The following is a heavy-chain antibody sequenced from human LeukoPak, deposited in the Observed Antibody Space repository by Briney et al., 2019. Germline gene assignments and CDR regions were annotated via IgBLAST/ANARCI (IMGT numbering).Heavy chain of an antibody. D-gene: IGHD6-19*01. Sequence: GGSLRLSCAASGFTFSSYAMSWVRQAPGKGLEWVSAISGSGGSTYYADSVKGRFTISRDDSKNTLYLQMNSLRAEDTAVYYCAKDPQQWLVQGFDPWGQGTLVTVSS. CDR2: ISGSGGST. V-gene: IGHV3-23*01. CDR3: AKDPQQWLVQGFDP. CDR1: GFTFSSYA. J-gene: IGHJ5*02.